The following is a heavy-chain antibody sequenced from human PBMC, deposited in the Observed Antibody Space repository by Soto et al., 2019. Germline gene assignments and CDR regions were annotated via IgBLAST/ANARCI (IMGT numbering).Heavy chain of an antibody. CDR3: ATSVGPDY. CDR1: GFTFGGYA. CDR2: ISWNSGSI. Sequence: PWGSLRLSCAASGFTFGGYAKHWGRHAPGKGQEWVSGISWNSGSIGYADSLKGRFTISRDNAKNSLYLHMNRLRADDTALYYCATSVGPDYWGQGALGAVSS. V-gene: IGHV3-9*01. J-gene: IGHJ4*02. D-gene: IGHD3-16*01.